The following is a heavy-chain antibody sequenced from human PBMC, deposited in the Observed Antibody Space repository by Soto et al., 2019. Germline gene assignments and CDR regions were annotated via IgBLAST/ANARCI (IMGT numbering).Heavy chain of an antibody. CDR3: ARAVTMIVVGLDY. D-gene: IGHD3-22*01. CDR2: IYYSGST. J-gene: IGHJ4*02. Sequence: SETLSLTCTVSGGSISSGGYYWSWIRQHPGKGLEWIGYIYYSGSTYYNPSLKSRVTISVDTSKNQFSLKLSSVTAADTAVYYCARAVTMIVVGLDYWGQGTLVTVSS. CDR1: GGSISSGGYY. V-gene: IGHV4-31*03.